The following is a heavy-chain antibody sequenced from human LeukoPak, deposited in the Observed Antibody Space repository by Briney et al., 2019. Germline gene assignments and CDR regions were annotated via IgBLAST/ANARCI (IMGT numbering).Heavy chain of an antibody. CDR2: IIPIFGTA. CDR3: ARVNDILTGYYNGYFNY. V-gene: IGHV1-69*13. J-gene: IGHJ4*02. Sequence: GASVKVSCKASGGTFSSNGISWVRQAPGQGLEWMGGIIPIFGTANYAQKFQGRVTITADESTSTAYMELSRLRSEDTAVYYCARVNDILTGYYNGYFNYWGQGTLVTVSS. D-gene: IGHD3-9*01. CDR1: GGTFSSNG.